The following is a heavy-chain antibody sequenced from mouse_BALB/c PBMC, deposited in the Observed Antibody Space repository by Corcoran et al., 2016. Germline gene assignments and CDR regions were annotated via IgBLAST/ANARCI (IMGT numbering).Heavy chain of an antibody. J-gene: IGHJ4*01. D-gene: IGHD2-4*01. CDR2: INTYTGEP. CDR3: AIYYDYAMDY. CDR1: GYTFTNYG. V-gene: IGHV9-3-1*01. Sequence: QIQLVQSGPELKKPGETVKISCKASGYTFTNYGMNWVKQAPGKGLKWMGWINTYTGEPTYADAFKGRFAFSLETSASTAYLQINNLKNEDTATYFCAIYYDYAMDYWGQGTSVTASS.